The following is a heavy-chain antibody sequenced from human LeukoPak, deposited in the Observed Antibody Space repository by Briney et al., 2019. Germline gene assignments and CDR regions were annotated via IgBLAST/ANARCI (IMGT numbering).Heavy chain of an antibody. CDR3: AKDAEYQLLTYAFDI. V-gene: IGHV3-30*18. J-gene: IGHJ3*02. CDR2: ISYDGSNK. D-gene: IGHD2-2*01. CDR1: GFTFSSYS. Sequence: GGSLRLSCATSGFTFSSYSMNWVRQAPGKGLEWVAVISYDGSNKYYADSVKGRFTISRDNSKNTLYLQMNSLRAEDTAVYYCAKDAEYQLLTYAFDIWGQGTMVTVSS.